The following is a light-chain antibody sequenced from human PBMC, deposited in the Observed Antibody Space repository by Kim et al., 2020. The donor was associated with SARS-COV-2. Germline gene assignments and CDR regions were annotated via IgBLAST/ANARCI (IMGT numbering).Light chain of an antibody. Sequence: PGKTATITCGGNNIGTKSVHWYQRRPGQAPILVISYDSDRPSGIPERFSGSNSGNTATLTISRVEAGDEADYYCQVWDSSADHHVVFGGGTQLTVL. J-gene: IGLJ2*01. V-gene: IGLV3-21*04. CDR2: YDS. CDR3: QVWDSSADHHVV. CDR1: NIGTKS.